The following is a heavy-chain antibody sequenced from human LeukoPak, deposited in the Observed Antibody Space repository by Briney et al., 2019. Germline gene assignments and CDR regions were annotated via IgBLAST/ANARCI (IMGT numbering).Heavy chain of an antibody. J-gene: IGHJ5*01. D-gene: IGHD1-26*01. CDR1: GFTVNNYA. CDR2: INLGGAFT. Sequence: GGSLRLSCAASGFTVNNYAMRWVPQAPGKEREGFSGINLGGAFTYYTVSVRGRFTISRDNSTNTLYLQMNSPTAKDTAVYHCAKPAYSGALARQFDTWGHGTLVTLSS. V-gene: IGHV3-23*01. CDR3: AKPAYSGALARQFDT.